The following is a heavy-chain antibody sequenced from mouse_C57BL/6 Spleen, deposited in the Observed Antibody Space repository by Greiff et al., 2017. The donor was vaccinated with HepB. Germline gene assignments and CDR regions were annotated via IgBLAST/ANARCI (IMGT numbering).Heavy chain of an antibody. Sequence: QVQLQQSGAELVRPGASVTLSCKASGYTFTDYEMHWVKQTPVHGLEWIGAIDPETGGTAYNQKFKGKAILTADKSSSTAYMELRSLTSEDSAVYYCTRCGIYYYGSSYFDYWGQGTTLTVSS. V-gene: IGHV1-15*01. CDR2: IDPETGGT. D-gene: IGHD1-1*01. CDR3: TRCGIYYYGSSYFDY. J-gene: IGHJ2*01. CDR1: GYTFTDYE.